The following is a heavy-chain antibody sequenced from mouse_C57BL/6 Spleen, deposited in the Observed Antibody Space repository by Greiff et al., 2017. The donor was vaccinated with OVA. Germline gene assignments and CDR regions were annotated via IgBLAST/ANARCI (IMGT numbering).Heavy chain of an antibody. D-gene: IGHD1-1*01. CDR1: GFTFSSYA. CDR3: ARGGNGSSYPFYAMDY. J-gene: IGHJ4*01. CDR2: ISDGGSYT. Sequence: EVQLQESGGGLVKPGGSLKLSCAASGFTFSSYAMSWVRQTPEKRLEWVATISDGGSYTYYPDNVKGRFTISRDNAKNNLYLQMSHLKSEDTAMYYCARGGNGSSYPFYAMDYWGQGTSVTVSS. V-gene: IGHV5-4*01.